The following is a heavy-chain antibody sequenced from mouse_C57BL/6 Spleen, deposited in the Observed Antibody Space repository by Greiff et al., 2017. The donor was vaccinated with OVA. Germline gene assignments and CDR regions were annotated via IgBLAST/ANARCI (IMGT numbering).Heavy chain of an antibody. CDR2: ISDGGSYT. V-gene: IGHV5-4*01. D-gene: IGHD3-2*02. CDR3: ARDQGEELAY. J-gene: IGHJ3*01. CDR1: GFTFSSYA. Sequence: EVQGVESGGGLVKPGGSLKLSCAASGFTFSSYAMSWVRQTPEKRLEWVATISDGGSYTYYPDNVKGRFTISRDNAKNNLYLQMSHLKSEDTAMYYCARDQGEELAYWGQGTLVTVSA.